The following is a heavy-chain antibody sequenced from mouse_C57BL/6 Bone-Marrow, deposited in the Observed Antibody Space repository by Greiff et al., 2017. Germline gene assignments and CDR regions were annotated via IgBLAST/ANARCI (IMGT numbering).Heavy chain of an antibody. Sequence: VQLQQPGAELVMPGASVKLSCKASGYTFTSYWMPWVKQRPGQGLEWIGEIDPSDSYTNYNQKFKGKSTLTVDKSSSTASMQLSSLTSEDSAVYYCARFHYDYDGYYAMDYWGQGTSVTVSS. CDR2: IDPSDSYT. CDR3: ARFHYDYDGYYAMDY. D-gene: IGHD2-4*01. J-gene: IGHJ4*01. V-gene: IGHV1-69*01. CDR1: GYTFTSYW.